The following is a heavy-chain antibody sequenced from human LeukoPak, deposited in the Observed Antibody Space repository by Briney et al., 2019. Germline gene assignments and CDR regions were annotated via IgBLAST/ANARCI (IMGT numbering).Heavy chain of an antibody. CDR2: ISVSGDTT. J-gene: IGHJ4*02. D-gene: IGHD2-21*01. V-gene: IGHV3-23*01. CDR1: GFTFSSYV. CDR3: ARLRKTLFDY. Sequence: GGTLRLSCAGSGFTFSSYVMSWVRQAPGRGLEWVSIISVSGDTTCYADSVKGRFTISRDNSRNTLYLQMNSLRAEDTAVYYCARLRKTLFDYWGQGTLVTVSS.